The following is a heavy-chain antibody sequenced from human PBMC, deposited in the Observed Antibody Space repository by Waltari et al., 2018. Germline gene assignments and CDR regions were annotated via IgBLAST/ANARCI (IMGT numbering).Heavy chain of an antibody. CDR1: GFTFSNYG. J-gene: IGHJ4*02. CDR3: AAYSGISSSFEY. Sequence: VQLLESGGGLVQPGGSLRLSCAASGFTFSNYGMNWVRQAPGKGLEWVSAISGDGVASFYGDSVKGRFTISRDNSESTLRLQMHSLRTEDTAIYFCAAYSGISSSFEYWGQGTLVTVSS. D-gene: IGHD3-10*01. CDR2: ISGDGVAS. V-gene: IGHV3-23*01.